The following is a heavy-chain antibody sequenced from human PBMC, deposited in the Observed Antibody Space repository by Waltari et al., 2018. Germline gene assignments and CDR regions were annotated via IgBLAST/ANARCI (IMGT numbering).Heavy chain of an antibody. Sequence: EVQLVQSGGGFVQHGGSLRLSCAGSGFAFRSSVMYWVRQAPGKGLEWVSAIGTVGDAYYADSVRGRFTISRDNAKNSLYLQMISLRAEDMAVYYCARDLGAAADYWGQGTLVTVSS. J-gene: IGHJ4*02. CDR1: GFAFRSSV. D-gene: IGHD6-13*01. CDR2: IGTVGDA. CDR3: ARDLGAAADY. V-gene: IGHV3-13*01.